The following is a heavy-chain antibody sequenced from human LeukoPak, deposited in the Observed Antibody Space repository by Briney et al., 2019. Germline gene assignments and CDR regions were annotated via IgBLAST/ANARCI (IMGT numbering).Heavy chain of an antibody. V-gene: IGHV4-59*01. D-gene: IGHD6-19*01. CDR2: IYYSGST. CDR1: GGSISSYY. Sequence: SETLSLTCTVSGGSISSYYWIWIRQPPGKGLEWIGYIYYSGSTNYNPSLKSRVTISVDTSKNQFSLKLTSVSAADTAVYYCARTYSSAWYGDSPTDAFDIWGQGTMVTVSS. CDR3: ARTYSSAWYGDSPTDAFDI. J-gene: IGHJ3*02.